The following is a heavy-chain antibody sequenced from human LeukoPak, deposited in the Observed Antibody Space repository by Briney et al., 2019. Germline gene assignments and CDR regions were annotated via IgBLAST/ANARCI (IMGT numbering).Heavy chain of an antibody. Sequence: SETLPLTCTVSGGSISSYYWSWIRQPAGKGLEWIGSIYHSGSTYYNPSLKSRVTISVDTSRNQFSLKLSSVAAADTAVYYCHVVPAGRASDYWGRGTLVTVSS. J-gene: IGHJ4*02. CDR3: HVVPAGRASDY. CDR2: IYHSGST. V-gene: IGHV4-59*05. D-gene: IGHD2-2*01. CDR1: GGSISSYY.